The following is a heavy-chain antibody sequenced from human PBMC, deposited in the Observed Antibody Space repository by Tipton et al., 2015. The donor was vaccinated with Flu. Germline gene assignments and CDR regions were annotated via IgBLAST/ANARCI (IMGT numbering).Heavy chain of an antibody. Sequence: VQLVQSGAEVKKPGESLKISCKGSGYSFTSYWIGWVRQMPGKGLEWMGIIYPGDSDTRYSPSFQGQVTISADKSISTAYLQWSSLKASDPARFFCARLGVTPSHGMDVWGQGTSVTVSS. V-gene: IGHV5-51*01. D-gene: IGHD4-23*01. CDR2: IYPGDSDT. CDR1: GYSFTSYW. CDR3: ARLGVTPSHGMDV. J-gene: IGHJ6*02.